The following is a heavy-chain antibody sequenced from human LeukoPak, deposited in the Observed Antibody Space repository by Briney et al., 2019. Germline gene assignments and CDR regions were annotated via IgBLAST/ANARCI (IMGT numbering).Heavy chain of an antibody. D-gene: IGHD6-19*01. J-gene: IGHJ4*02. CDR2: IKSKTDGGTT. Sequence: GGSLRLSCAASGFTFSNAWMSWVRQAPGKGLEWVGRIKSKTDGGTTDYAAPVKGRFTISRDDSKNTLYLQMNSLKAEDTAVYYCTTDLNGWYRDDYWGQGTLVTVSS. CDR3: TTDLNGWYRDDY. CDR1: GFTFSNAW. V-gene: IGHV3-15*01.